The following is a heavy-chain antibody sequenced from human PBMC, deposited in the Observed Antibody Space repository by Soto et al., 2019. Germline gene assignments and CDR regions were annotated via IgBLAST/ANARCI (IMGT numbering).Heavy chain of an antibody. V-gene: IGHV3-23*01. D-gene: IGHD3-22*01. CDR3: AKKHESSGFHTCDF. CDR1: GFTFSKNA. CDR2: ITGSTSST. Sequence: EVQLLESGGGLVQPGGSLRLSCAASGFTFSKNAMSWVRQAPGKGLEWVSSITGSTSSTYYADSVKGRFTISRDNSKNTLYLQLNSLRAEDTAIYYWAKKHESSGFHTCDFWGQGTLVTVSS. J-gene: IGHJ4*02.